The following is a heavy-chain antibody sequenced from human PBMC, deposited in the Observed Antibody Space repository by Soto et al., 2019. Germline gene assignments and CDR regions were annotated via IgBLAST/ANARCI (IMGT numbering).Heavy chain of an antibody. CDR2: ISGSGGST. CDR3: AKPQEAYYYYGMDV. Sequence: QPGGSLRLSCAASGFSFCSYAMGGVRQATGKGLEWVSAISGSGGSTYYADSVKGRFTISRDNSKNTLYLQMNSLRAEDTAVYYCAKPQEAYYYYGMDVWGQGTTVTVSS. V-gene: IGHV3-23*01. J-gene: IGHJ6*02. CDR1: GFSFCSYA.